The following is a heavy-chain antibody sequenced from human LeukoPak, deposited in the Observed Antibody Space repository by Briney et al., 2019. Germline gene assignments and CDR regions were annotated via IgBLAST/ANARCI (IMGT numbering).Heavy chain of an antibody. V-gene: IGHV3-48*01. J-gene: IGHJ4*02. Sequence: GGSLRLSCSASGFTFSSYNMNWVRQAPGKGLEWVSYINSISGTINYADSVKGRFTISGDNARKSLFLQMNSLRAEDTAVYYCARDHNYAFVYWGQGTLVTVSS. D-gene: IGHD5-18*01. CDR3: ARDHNYAFVY. CDR1: GFTFSSYN. CDR2: INSISGTI.